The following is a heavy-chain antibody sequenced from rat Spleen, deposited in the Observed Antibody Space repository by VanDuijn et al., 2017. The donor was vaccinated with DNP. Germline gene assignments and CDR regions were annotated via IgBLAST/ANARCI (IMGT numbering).Heavy chain of an antibody. V-gene: IGHV3-3*01. CDR3: ARLGTQGFAY. CDR1: GYSITRSYR. D-gene: IGHD1-5*01. J-gene: IGHJ3*01. Sequence: EVQLQESGPGLVKPSQSLSLTCSVTGYSITRSYRWNWIRKFPGNKLEWMGYINSAGSPNYNPSLKSRISITRDTSKNQFFLQVNSVTTEDTATYYCARLGTQGFAYWGQGTLVTVSS. CDR2: INSAGSP.